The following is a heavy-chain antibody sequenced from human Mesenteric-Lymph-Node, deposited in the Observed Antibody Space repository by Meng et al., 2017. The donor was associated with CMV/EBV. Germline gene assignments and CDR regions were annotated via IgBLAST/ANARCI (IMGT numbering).Heavy chain of an antibody. D-gene: IGHD2-15*01. V-gene: IGHV3-30*02. J-gene: IGHJ6*02. CDR1: EFTFSTYG. CDR2: IRYDGNRK. Sequence: GESLRLSCTASEFTFSTYGMHWVRQAPGKGLEWVAFIRYDGNRKNYADSLKGRFTISRDNSQNTVYLEIDSLISEDTAVYFCARGPEVVLGVYYYHGMDVWGQGTTVTVSS. CDR3: ARGPEVVLGVYYYHGMDV.